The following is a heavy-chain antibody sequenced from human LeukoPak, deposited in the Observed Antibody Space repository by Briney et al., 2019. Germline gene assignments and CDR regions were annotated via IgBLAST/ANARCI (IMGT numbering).Heavy chain of an antibody. CDR1: GGSISSYY. D-gene: IGHD1-26*01. V-gene: IGHV4-59*01. CDR3: ARYSGSYYFDY. J-gene: IGHJ4*02. Sequence: PSETLSLTCTVSGGSISSYYWSWIRQPPGKGLEWIGYIYYSGSTNYNPSLKSRVTISVDTSKNQFSLKLSSMTAADTAVYYCARYSGSYYFDYWGQGTLVTVSS. CDR2: IYYSGST.